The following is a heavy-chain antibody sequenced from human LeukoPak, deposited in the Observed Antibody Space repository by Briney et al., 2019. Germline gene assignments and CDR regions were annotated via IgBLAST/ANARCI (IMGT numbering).Heavy chain of an antibody. CDR3: ARSFGGYSYGADY. Sequence: GASVKVSCKASGGTFSSYAISWVRQAPGQGLEWMGRIIPIFGTANYAQKFQGRVTITTDESTSTAYMELSSLRSEETAVYYCARSFGGYSYGADYWGQGTLVTVSS. D-gene: IGHD5-18*01. CDR2: IIPIFGTA. CDR1: GGTFSSYA. V-gene: IGHV1-69*05. J-gene: IGHJ4*02.